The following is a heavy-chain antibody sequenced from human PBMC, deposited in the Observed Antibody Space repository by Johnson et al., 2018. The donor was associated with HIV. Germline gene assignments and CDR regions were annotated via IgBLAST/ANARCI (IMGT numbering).Heavy chain of an antibody. Sequence: EVQLVESGGGLVQPGGSLRLSCVASGFTFTSYDMHWVRQATGEGLDWISAIGTAGDTLYPGSVKGRFTISRDNSKNTLYLQMNSLRAEDTAVYYCAKVGAFTFGGVIVLPSVAFDIWGQGTMVTVSS. CDR3: AKVGAFTFGGVIVLPSVAFDI. CDR2: IGTAGDT. CDR1: GFTFTSYD. D-gene: IGHD3-16*02. J-gene: IGHJ3*02. V-gene: IGHV3-13*01.